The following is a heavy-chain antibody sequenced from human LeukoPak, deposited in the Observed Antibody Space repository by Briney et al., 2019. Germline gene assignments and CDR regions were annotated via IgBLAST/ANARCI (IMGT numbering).Heavy chain of an antibody. J-gene: IGHJ3*02. CDR3: ARLYLPYTSAWYGSAFDI. D-gene: IGHD6-13*01. CDR2: LYPGDSDT. CDR1: GYSFTSYW. V-gene: IGHV5-51*01. Sequence: GESLKISCKSSGYSFTSYWIAWVRQMPEKGLEWMGILYPGDSDTRYSPSFQGQVTISADRSITTAYLQWSSLKASDTAMYYCARLYLPYTSAWYGSAFDIWGQGTMVTVSS.